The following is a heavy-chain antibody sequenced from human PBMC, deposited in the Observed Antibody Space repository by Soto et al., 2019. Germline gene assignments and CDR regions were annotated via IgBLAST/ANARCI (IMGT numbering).Heavy chain of an antibody. V-gene: IGHV1-8*02. Sequence: QVQLVQSGAEVRRPGASVKVSCKASGYTFTNYDINWVRQATGQGLEWMGWMTPSSGNTGYAQKFQGRVTLTRDTSISTAYMELSSLRSEDTAVYYCARNQRRNAKDWFDSWGQGTLVTVSS. CDR2: MTPSSGNT. CDR1: GYTFTNYD. CDR3: ARNQRRNAKDWFDS. J-gene: IGHJ5*01.